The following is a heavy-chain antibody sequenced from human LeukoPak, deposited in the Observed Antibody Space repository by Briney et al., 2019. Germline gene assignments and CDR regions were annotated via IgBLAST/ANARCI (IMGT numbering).Heavy chain of an antibody. D-gene: IGHD3-3*01. Sequence: SETLSLTCIVSGGSISSSSYYWGWIRQPPGKGLEWIGSIDYSGGTYFSPSLRSPVTLSVDTSKYQFSLNLISVTAADTAVYYCARGPSITIFGVVMYTWFDPWGQGTPVSVSS. CDR2: IDYSGGT. CDR3: ARGPSITIFGVVMYTWFDP. V-gene: IGHV4-39*07. J-gene: IGHJ5*02. CDR1: GGSISSSSYY.